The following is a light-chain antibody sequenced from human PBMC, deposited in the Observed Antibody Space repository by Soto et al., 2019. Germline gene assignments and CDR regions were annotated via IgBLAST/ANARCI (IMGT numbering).Light chain of an antibody. CDR3: QHYHNWSIT. CDR2: GAS. Sequence: EILLTQSPGMLSLSPGERATLSCRASQSVSSYLAWYQKKPGQPPRLLIYGASTRATGIPARLSGSGYGTELIITINSMKYEDFEVYLCQHYHNWSITFGHGTRLEIK. J-gene: IGKJ5*01. V-gene: IGKV3-15*01. CDR1: QSVSSY.